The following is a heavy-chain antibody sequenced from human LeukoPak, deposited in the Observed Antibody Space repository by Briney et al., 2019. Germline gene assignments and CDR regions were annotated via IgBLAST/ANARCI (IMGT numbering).Heavy chain of an antibody. J-gene: IGHJ4*02. CDR3: ARDRSWGGDSSGSTYDY. CDR2: IIPIFGTA. D-gene: IGHD3-22*01. Sequence: GSSVKVSCKASGGTFSSYAISWVRQAPGQGLEWMGRIIPIFGTANYAQKFQGRVTITTDESTNTAYMELSSLRSEDTAVYYCARDRSWGGDSSGSTYDYRGQGTLVTVSS. CDR1: GGTFSSYA. V-gene: IGHV1-69*05.